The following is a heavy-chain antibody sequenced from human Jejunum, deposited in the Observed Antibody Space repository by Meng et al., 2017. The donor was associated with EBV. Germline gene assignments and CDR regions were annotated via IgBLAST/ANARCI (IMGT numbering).Heavy chain of an antibody. V-gene: IGHV3-23*04. CDR3: AKSLFGGNTV. J-gene: IGHJ4*02. CDR1: GFSFSIYG. Sequence: EEQVVGSGGGLVPPGGSLRLSCAASGFSFSIYGMSWVRQAPGKGLECVSGISGNSITTSYADSVKGRFTISRDNSKNTVFLQMNSLRAEDTAIYYCAKSLFGGNTVWGQGTLVTVSS. CDR2: ISGNSITT. D-gene: IGHD4-23*01.